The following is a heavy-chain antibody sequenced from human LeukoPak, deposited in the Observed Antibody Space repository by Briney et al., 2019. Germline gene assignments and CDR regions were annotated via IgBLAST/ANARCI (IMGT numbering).Heavy chain of an antibody. V-gene: IGHV3-33*01. CDR1: GFTFSSYG. CDR2: IWYDGSNK. Sequence: QPGRSLRLSCAASGFTFSSYGVHWVRQAPGQGLEWVAVIWYDGSNKYYADSVKGRFTISRDNSKNTLYLQMNSLRAEDTAVYYCARDVDTAMLSPIGYWGQGTLVTVSS. D-gene: IGHD5-18*01. J-gene: IGHJ4*02. CDR3: ARDVDTAMLSPIGY.